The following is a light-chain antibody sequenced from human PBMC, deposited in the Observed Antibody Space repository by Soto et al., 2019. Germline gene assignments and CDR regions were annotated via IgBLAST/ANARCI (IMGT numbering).Light chain of an antibody. Sequence: DIQMTQSPSTLSASIGDRVTITCRASQSISGWLAWYQQKPGKAPKLLISKASTLESGVPSRFSGSGSGTEFTLTISSLQPDDFATYDCQQYNGYPWTFGQGTNVEIK. CDR1: QSISGW. J-gene: IGKJ1*01. CDR2: KAS. CDR3: QQYNGYPWT. V-gene: IGKV1-5*03.